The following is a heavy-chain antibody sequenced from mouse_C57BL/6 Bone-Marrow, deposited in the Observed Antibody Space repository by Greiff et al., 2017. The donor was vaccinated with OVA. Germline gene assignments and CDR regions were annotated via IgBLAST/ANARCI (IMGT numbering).Heavy chain of an antibody. D-gene: IGHD2-1*01. V-gene: IGHV1-18*01. CDR2: INPNNGGT. Sequence: VQLQQSGPELVKPGASVKIPCKASGYTFTDYNMDWVKQSHGKSLEWIGDINPNNGGTIYNQKFKGKATLTVDKSSSTAYMELRSLTSEDTAVYYCARGIYYSLAYWGQGTLVTVSA. J-gene: IGHJ3*01. CDR3: ARGIYYSLAY. CDR1: GYTFTDYN.